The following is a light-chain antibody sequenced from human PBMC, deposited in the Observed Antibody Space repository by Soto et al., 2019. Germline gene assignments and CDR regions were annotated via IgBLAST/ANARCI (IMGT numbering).Light chain of an antibody. Sequence: QSVLTQPRSVSGSPGQSVTISCTGTRSDVGAYNYVSWYQQNPGKAPKVMIYDITKRPSGVPDRFSGSKSGNTASLTISGLQAEDEADYYCVSYTTSASYVFGTGTKVTVL. J-gene: IGLJ1*01. CDR1: RSDVGAYNY. CDR2: DIT. V-gene: IGLV2-11*01. CDR3: VSYTTSASYV.